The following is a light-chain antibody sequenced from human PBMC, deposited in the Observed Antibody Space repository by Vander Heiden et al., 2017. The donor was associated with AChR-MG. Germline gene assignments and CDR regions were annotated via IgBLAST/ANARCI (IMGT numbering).Light chain of an antibody. J-gene: IGLJ2*01. Sequence: QYVLTQPPSASGTPGQLVTISWSGSSSNIRSNTVNWYQQLPGTATKLLIYSNNQRPSGVPDRFSGSKSGTSASLAISGLQCEDEADYDWAAWDDSLNGVVFGGGTKLTVL. V-gene: IGLV1-44*01. CDR1: SSNIRSNT. CDR2: SNN. CDR3: AAWDDSLNGVV.